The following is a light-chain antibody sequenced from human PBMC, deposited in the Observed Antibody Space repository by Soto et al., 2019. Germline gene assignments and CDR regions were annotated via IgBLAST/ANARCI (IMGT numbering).Light chain of an antibody. CDR3: QQYYSYHFT. CDR2: AAS. CDR1: QGISSY. J-gene: IGKJ5*01. Sequence: AIRMTQSPSSLSASTGDRFTITCRASQGISSYLAWYQQKPGKAPKLLIYAASTLQSGVPSRFSGSGSGTDFTLTISCLQSEDFATYYCQQYYSYHFTFDQGTRLEIK. V-gene: IGKV1-8*01.